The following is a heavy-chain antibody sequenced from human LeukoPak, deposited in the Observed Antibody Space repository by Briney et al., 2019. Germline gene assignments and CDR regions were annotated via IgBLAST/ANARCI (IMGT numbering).Heavy chain of an antibody. Sequence: GESLKISCKGSGYNFRNHRIAWVRQRPGKGLEWMGIIYPDDSDTRYSPSFQGQVTISADKSISTAYLQWSSLKASDTAMYYCARHKVRSSSTSRYYYYYYMGVWGKGTTVTVSS. V-gene: IGHV5-51*01. CDR1: GYNFRNHR. CDR2: IYPDDSDT. J-gene: IGHJ6*03. D-gene: IGHD2-2*01. CDR3: ARHKVRSSSTSRYYYYYYMGV.